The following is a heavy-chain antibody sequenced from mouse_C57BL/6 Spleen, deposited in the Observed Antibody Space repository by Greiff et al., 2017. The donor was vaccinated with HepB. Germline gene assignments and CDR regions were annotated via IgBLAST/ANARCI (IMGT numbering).Heavy chain of an antibody. J-gene: IGHJ1*03. CDR2: IYPGSGST. CDR1: GYTFTSYW. CDR3: VSTTVVATLDWYFDV. Sequence: QVQLQQPGAELVKPGASVKMSCKASGYTFTSYWITWVKQRPGQGLEWIGDIYPGSGSTNYNEKFKSKATLTVDTSSSTAYMQLSSLTSEDSAVYYCVSTTVVATLDWYFDVWGTGTTVTVSS. D-gene: IGHD1-1*01. V-gene: IGHV1-55*01.